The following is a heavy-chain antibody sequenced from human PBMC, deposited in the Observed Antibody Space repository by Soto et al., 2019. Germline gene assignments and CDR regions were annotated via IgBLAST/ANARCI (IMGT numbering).Heavy chain of an antibody. CDR1: GFTFSSYS. V-gene: IGHV3-21*01. CDR3: ARDVTELWFGELLPRPGMDV. J-gene: IGHJ6*02. CDR2: ISSSSSYI. D-gene: IGHD3-10*01. Sequence: PGGSLRLSCAASGFTFSSYSMNWVRQAPWKGVEWVSSISSSSSYIYYADSVKGRFTISRDNAKNSLYLQMNSLRAEDTAVYYCARDVTELWFGELLPRPGMDVWGQGTTVTVSS.